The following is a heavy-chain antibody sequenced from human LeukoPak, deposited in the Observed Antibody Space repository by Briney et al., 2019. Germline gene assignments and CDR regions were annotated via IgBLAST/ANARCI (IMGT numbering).Heavy chain of an antibody. Sequence: SETLSLTCTVSGDSISSTTYHWGWIRQSPGTGLEWIGSVYYSGSTFYNPSLSRRVTVSVDTSKNQFSLRLSSVTAADTAVYYCARDPRRGKRYYFDYWGQGTLVTVSS. CDR3: ARDPRRGKRYYFDY. CDR2: VYYSGST. J-gene: IGHJ4*02. CDR1: GDSISSTTYH. D-gene: IGHD5-24*01. V-gene: IGHV4-39*02.